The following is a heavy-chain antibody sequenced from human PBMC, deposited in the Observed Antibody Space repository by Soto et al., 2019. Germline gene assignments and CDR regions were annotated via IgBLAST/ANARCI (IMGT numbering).Heavy chain of an antibody. CDR3: ARNWNLALVPAAYFDS. CDR1: NFSVLTSIYS. D-gene: IGHD2-2*01. V-gene: IGHV4-39*01. CDR2: VYYTGTT. Sequence: PSETLSLTCTVSNFSVLTSIYSWAWIRQPPGKGLEWVGSVYYTGTTYYNPSLQSRVTISIDTSKNQFSLNLNSVTAADTAVYYCARNWNLALVPAAYFDSWGQGTLVTVSS. J-gene: IGHJ4*02.